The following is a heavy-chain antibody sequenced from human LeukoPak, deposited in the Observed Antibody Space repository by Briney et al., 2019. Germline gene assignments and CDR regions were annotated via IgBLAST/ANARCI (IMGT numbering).Heavy chain of an antibody. V-gene: IGHV1-24*01. CDR2: FDPEDGET. CDR1: GYTLTELS. CDR3: ARDTSWSGYSLGWFDP. D-gene: IGHD3-3*01. J-gene: IGHJ5*02. Sequence: GASVKVSCKVSGYTLTELSMHWVRQAPGKGLEWMGGFDPEDGETIYAQKFQGRVTMTEDTSTDTAYMELSSLRSDDTAVYYCARDTSWSGYSLGWFDPWGQGTLVTVSS.